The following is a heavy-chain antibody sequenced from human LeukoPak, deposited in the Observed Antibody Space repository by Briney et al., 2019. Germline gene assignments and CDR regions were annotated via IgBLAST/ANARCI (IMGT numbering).Heavy chain of an antibody. CDR1: GFAFSNYA. V-gene: IGHV3-23*01. CDR2: ISGSGGGT. Sequence: GGSLRLSCAASGFAFSNYAMSWVRQAPGKGLEWVSAISGSGGGTYYADSVKGRFTISRDNSKNTLYLQMNSLRAEDTAVYYCAKDPRDDSSGYYYFGYFDYWGQGTLVTVSS. D-gene: IGHD3-22*01. CDR3: AKDPRDDSSGYYYFGYFDY. J-gene: IGHJ4*02.